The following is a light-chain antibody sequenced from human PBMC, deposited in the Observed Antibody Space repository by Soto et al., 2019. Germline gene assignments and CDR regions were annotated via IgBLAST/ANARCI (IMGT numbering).Light chain of an antibody. Sequence: QSVLPQPASVSGSPGQSITISCTGSSSHIGAYNYVSWFQQYPGKAPKLIISEVSNRPSGVSNRFSGSKSGTAASLTISGLQTEDEADYFCFSFTTDWTHVFGTGTKVTVL. CDR3: FSFTTDWTHV. J-gene: IGLJ1*01. CDR1: SSHIGAYNY. CDR2: EVS. V-gene: IGLV2-14*01.